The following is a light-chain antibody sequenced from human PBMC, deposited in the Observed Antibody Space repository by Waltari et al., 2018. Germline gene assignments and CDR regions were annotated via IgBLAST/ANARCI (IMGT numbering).Light chain of an antibody. CDR1: SGSIASNY. CDR3: QSYDSNNPVV. Sequence: NFMLTQPHSASESPGKTVTIPCTRSSGSIASNYVQWYQQRPGSAPTTVINEDTQRPAGVPNRFSGSIDSSTSAASLTISGLKTEDEADYYCQSYDSNNPVVFGGGTKLTVL. CDR2: EDT. J-gene: IGLJ2*01. V-gene: IGLV6-57*04.